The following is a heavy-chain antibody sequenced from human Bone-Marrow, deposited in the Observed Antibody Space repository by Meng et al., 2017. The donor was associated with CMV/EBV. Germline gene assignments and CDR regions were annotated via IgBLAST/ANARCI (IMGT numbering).Heavy chain of an antibody. Sequence: ASVKVSCKASEYTFIDHHMHWVRQAPGQGLEWMGWINPYSGDTKYAQKFQGRVTLSRDTSISTAYMDLSRLRSDDTAVYYCACSPSHHIPFDYWGQGTLVTVSS. D-gene: IGHD3-10*02. CDR3: ACSPSHHIPFDY. J-gene: IGHJ4*02. V-gene: IGHV1-2*02. CDR1: EYTFIDHH. CDR2: INPYSGDT.